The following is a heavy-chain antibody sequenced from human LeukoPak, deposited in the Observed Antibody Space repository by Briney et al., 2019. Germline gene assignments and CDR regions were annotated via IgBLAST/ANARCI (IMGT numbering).Heavy chain of an antibody. Sequence: KAGGSLRLSCAASGFTFSSYAMSWVRQAPGKGLEWIGYIYYSGSTNYNPSLKSRVTISVDTSKNQFSLKLSSVTAADTAVYYCARGQAHFDYWGQGTLVTVSS. J-gene: IGHJ4*02. CDR2: IYYSGST. V-gene: IGHV4-59*01. CDR3: ARGQAHFDY. CDR1: GFTFSSYA.